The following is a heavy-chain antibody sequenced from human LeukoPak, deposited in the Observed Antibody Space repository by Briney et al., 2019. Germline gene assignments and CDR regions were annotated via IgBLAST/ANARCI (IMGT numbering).Heavy chain of an antibody. V-gene: IGHV3-48*03. J-gene: IGHJ4*02. Sequence: PGGSLRLSCVASGFSFSSYEMNWGRQAPGEGLGWISYISENGRSVQYADSVRGGFTISRDNAKNSMYLQMDSLRAEDTALYYCTRDHVGAIVEFDSWGQGTLVTVSS. CDR1: GFSFSSYE. CDR2: ISENGRSV. D-gene: IGHD1-26*01. CDR3: TRDHVGAIVEFDS.